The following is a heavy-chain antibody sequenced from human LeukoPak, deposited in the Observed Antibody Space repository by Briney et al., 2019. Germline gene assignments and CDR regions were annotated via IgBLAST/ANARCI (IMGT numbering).Heavy chain of an antibody. J-gene: IGHJ3*02. CDR2: ISSSSSHI. CDR3: AKGMTTLATIIYDAFDI. D-gene: IGHD4-23*01. CDR1: GFTFSSYS. V-gene: IGHV3-21*04. Sequence: GRSLRLSCAASGFTFSSYSMNWVRQAPGKGLEWVSSISSSSSHIYYADSVKGRFTISRDNSKNTLYLQMNSLRAEDTAVYYCAKGMTTLATIIYDAFDIWGQGTTVTVSS.